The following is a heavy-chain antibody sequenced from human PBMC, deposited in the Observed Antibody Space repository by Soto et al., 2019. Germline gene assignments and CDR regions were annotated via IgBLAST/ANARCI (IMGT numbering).Heavy chain of an antibody. CDR1: GYTFTGYY. J-gene: IGHJ4*02. V-gene: IGHV1-2*02. D-gene: IGHD1-7*01. Sequence: GASVKVSCKASGYTFTGYYMHWVRQAPGQGREWMGWINPNSGGTNYAQKFQGRVTMTRDTSISTAYMELSRLRSDDTAVYYWARGGGRTYPPRKYYFDYWGQGTLVTVSS. CDR2: INPNSGGT. CDR3: ARGGGRTYPPRKYYFDY.